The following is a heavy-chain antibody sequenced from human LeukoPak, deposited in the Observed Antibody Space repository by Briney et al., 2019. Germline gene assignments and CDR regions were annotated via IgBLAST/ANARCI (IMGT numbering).Heavy chain of an antibody. CDR1: GGSMSSSRYY. V-gene: IGHV4-39*07. CDR3: ARDQWFGDHVY. Sequence: SETLSLTCTVSGGSMSSSRYYWGWIRQPPGKGLEWIGSIYDTGSTYYNPSLKSRVTISVDTSKNQFSLKLSSVTAADTAVYYCARDQWFGDHVYWGQGTLVTVSS. CDR2: IYDTGST. D-gene: IGHD3-10*01. J-gene: IGHJ4*02.